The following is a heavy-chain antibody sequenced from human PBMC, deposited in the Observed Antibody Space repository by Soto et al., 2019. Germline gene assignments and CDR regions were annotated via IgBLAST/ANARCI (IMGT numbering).Heavy chain of an antibody. CDR1: GYTFTSYG. D-gene: IGHD3-22*01. CDR2: ISAYNGNT. Sequence: ASVKVSCKASGYTFTSYGISWVRQAPGQGLEWMGWISAYNGNTNYAQKLQGRVTMTTDTSTSTAYMELRSLRSDDTAVYYCARDQLGTMIVVDDAFDIWGQGTMVTVSS. CDR3: ARDQLGTMIVVDDAFDI. V-gene: IGHV1-18*01. J-gene: IGHJ3*02.